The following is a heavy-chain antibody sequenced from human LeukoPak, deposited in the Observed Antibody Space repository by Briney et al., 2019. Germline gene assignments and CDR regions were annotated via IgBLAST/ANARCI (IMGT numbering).Heavy chain of an antibody. J-gene: IGHJ4*02. D-gene: IGHD2-2*01. CDR1: GDRVSSSSGA. Sequence: SQNLSLTCAISGDRVSSSSGAWDWIRQSPSRGLEWLVRTYYRSKWYNDYAVSVKSRLTINPDTSKNHFSLDLDSVTPEDTAVYYWARGVRGTPASCDSWGQGTLVTVSS. CDR3: ARGVRGTPASCDS. V-gene: IGHV6-1*01. CDR2: TYYRSKWYN.